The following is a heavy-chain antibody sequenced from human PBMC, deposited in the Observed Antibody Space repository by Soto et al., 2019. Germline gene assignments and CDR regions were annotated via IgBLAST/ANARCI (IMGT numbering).Heavy chain of an antibody. V-gene: IGHV4-39*01. Sequence: SETLSLTCSVSGGSISSSSYSWGWIRQPPGKGLEWIGTIYYSGSTHYNPSLEGRVAISADTPNNQLSLRLSSVTAADTAVYYCAAPPRYWGQGTLVTVSS. J-gene: IGHJ4*02. CDR1: GGSISSSSYS. CDR2: IYYSGST. D-gene: IGHD6-6*01. CDR3: AAPPRY.